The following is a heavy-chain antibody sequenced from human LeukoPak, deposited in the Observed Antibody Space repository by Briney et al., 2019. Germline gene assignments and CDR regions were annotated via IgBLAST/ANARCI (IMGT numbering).Heavy chain of an antibody. CDR1: GFSFSDYA. CDR2: ISGSGGST. CDR3: AKDGWELLGKPVDY. D-gene: IGHD1-26*01. J-gene: IGHJ4*02. V-gene: IGHV3-23*01. Sequence: PGGSLRLSCTSSGFSFSDYAMSWVRQAPGKGLEWVSAISGSGGSTYYADSVKGRFTISRDNSKNTLYLQMNSLRAEDTAVYYCAKDGWELLGKPVDYWGQGTLVTVSS.